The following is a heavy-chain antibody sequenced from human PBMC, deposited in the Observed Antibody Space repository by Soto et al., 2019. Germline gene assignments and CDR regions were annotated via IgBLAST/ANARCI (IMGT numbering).Heavy chain of an antibody. J-gene: IGHJ6*02. CDR1: ARSFSGYY. CDR3: ARGNKYYDFWSGKKYYYYYYGMDV. V-gene: IGHV4-34*01. CDR2: INHSGST. Sequence: SQTLSLTCAVYARSFSGYYWSWIRQPPGKGLEWIGEINHSGSTNYNPSLKSRVTISLDTSKNQFSLKLSSVTAADTAVYYCARGNKYYDFWSGKKYYYYYYGMDVWGQGTTVTVSS. D-gene: IGHD3-3*01.